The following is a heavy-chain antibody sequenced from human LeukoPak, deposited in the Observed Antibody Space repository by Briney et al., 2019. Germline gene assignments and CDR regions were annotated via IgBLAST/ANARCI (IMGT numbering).Heavy chain of an antibody. V-gene: IGHV4-4*07. CDR1: GGSISSYD. D-gene: IGHD1-1*01. CDR2: IFASGST. CDR3: TRYDVYYYGMDV. Sequence: KPSETLSLTCTVSGGSISSYDWSWIRQPAGKGLEWIGRIFASGSTNYNPSLKSRVTMSVDTSKNQFPLKLTSVTAADTAVYYCTRYDVYYYGMDVWGQGTTVTVSS. J-gene: IGHJ6*02.